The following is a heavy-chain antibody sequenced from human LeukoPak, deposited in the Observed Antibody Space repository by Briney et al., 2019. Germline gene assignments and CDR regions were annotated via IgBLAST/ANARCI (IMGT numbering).Heavy chain of an antibody. J-gene: IGHJ4*02. CDR2: IYYSGST. D-gene: IGHD6-19*01. CDR3: ARWDDSAWAFGN. V-gene: IGHV4-59*01. CDR1: GGSISSYY. Sequence: SETLSLTCTVSGGSISSYYWSWIRQPPGKGLEWIGYIYYSGSTNYNPSLKSRVTISVDTSKNQFSLKLNSVTAADTAVYYCARWDDSAWAFGNWGPGTLVTVSS.